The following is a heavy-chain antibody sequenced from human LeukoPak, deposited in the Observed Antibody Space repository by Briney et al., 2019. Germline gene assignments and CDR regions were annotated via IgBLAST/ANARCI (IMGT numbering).Heavy chain of an antibody. CDR3: AREVGSSGRAGFFDY. D-gene: IGHD6-19*01. Sequence: PGGSLRLSCVASGISFSNYPMHWVRQAPSKGLEWLAVMGHDGSAKYEVDSEKGRFTTSRNNSKNTLYLEINKLSVEDTAVYHCAREVGSSGRAGFFDYWGRGTLVTVSS. J-gene: IGHJ4*02. CDR2: MGHDGSAK. V-gene: IGHV3-30-3*01. CDR1: GISFSNYP.